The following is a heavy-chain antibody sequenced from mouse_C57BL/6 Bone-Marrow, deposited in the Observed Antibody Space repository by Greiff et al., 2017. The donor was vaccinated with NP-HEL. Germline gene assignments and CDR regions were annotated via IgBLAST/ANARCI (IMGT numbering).Heavy chain of an antibody. CDR2: INPNYGTT. J-gene: IGHJ3*01. V-gene: IGHV1-39*01. Sequence: VQLQQSGPELVKPGASVKISCKASGYSFTDYNMNWVKQSNGKSLEWIGVINPNYGTTSYNEKFKSKATLTVDKSSSTAYMQLSSLTSEDSAVYYCARGRDYYDYDGFAYWGQGTLVTVSA. D-gene: IGHD2-4*01. CDR1: GYSFTDYN. CDR3: ARGRDYYDYDGFAY.